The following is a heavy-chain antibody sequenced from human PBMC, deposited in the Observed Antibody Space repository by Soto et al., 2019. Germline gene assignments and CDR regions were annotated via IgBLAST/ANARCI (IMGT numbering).Heavy chain of an antibody. CDR1: GFTFISSF. CDR2: INQDGGGT. J-gene: IGHJ4*02. D-gene: IGHD6-19*01. Sequence: GGPLRLSCVASGFTFISSFMGWVRQAPGKGLEWVANINQDGGGTYYVDSVEGRFTISRDNAKDSLYLQMNSLRAEDTAVYYCARYFRGSGRYFFDYWGQGTLVTVSS. V-gene: IGHV3-7*03. CDR3: ARYFRGSGRYFFDY.